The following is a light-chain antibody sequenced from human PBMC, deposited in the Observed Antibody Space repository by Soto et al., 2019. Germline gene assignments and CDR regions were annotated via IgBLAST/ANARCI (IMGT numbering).Light chain of an antibody. CDR3: SSYTTGGSYV. Sequence: QSALTQPASVSGSPGLSIAISCTGTSSDVGGYNSVSWYQQHPGKAPKLMIYDVSNRPSEVSNRFSGSKSGNTASLTISGLQAEDEGDYYCSSYTTGGSYVFGTGTKLTVL. CDR2: DVS. J-gene: IGLJ1*01. V-gene: IGLV2-14*01. CDR1: SSDVGGYNS.